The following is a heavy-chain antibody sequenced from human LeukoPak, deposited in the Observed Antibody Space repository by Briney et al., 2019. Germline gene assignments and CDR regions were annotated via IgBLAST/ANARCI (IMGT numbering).Heavy chain of an antibody. V-gene: IGHV3-23*01. CDR1: GFTFSSYA. Sequence: GGSLRLSCAASGFTFSSYAMSWVRQAPGKGLEWVSAISGSGGSTYYADSVKGRFTISRDNSKNTLYLQMNSLRDADTAVYYCAKPALIVVVIKNYFDYWGQGTLVTVSS. CDR3: AKPALIVVVIKNYFDY. J-gene: IGHJ4*02. D-gene: IGHD3-22*01. CDR2: ISGSGGST.